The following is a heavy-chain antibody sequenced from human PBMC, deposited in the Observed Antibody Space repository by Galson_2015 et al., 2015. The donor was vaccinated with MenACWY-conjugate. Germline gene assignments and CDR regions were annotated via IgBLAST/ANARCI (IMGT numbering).Heavy chain of an antibody. CDR3: ARHPPGGRGMDV. CDR2: ISPIDSKT. D-gene: IGHD1-26*01. CDR1: GYTFSNYW. V-gene: IGHV5-51*01. J-gene: IGHJ6*02. Sequence: QSGAEVKKPGESLKISCKASGYTFSNYWLPWVRQMPGKGLEWVGLISPIDSKTRYSPAFEGRVTISADNSITTAYLQRDSLQASDTAMYYCARHPPGGRGMDVWGQGTTVTVSS.